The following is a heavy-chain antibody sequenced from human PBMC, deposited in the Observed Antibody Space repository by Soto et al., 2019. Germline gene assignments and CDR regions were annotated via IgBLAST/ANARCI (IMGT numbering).Heavy chain of an antibody. CDR3: ARYVMAADC. V-gene: IGHV3-11*01. D-gene: IGHD3-10*02. CDR2: ISKSGDTS. CDR1: GFIFSDYY. Sequence: PGGSLRVSCAAAGFIFSDYYMTWIRQAPGKGLEWVSYISKSGDTSHYADSVKGRFTISRDNAKNSLYLQMNDVRAEDTAIYYCARYVMAADCWGQGTLVTVSS. J-gene: IGHJ4*02.